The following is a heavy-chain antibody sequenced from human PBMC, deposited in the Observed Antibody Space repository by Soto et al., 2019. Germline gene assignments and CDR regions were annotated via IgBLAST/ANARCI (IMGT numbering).Heavy chain of an antibody. Sequence: PGGSLRLSCAASGFTFSNYAMSWVRQAPEKGLEWISGIGTSGDPTDYADSVKGRFTISRDNSKNALYLQMNSLRAEDTAIYYCAMKLAGRCPFDSWGQGTLVTVSS. CDR3: AMKLAGRCPFDS. CDR2: IGTSGDPT. J-gene: IGHJ4*02. D-gene: IGHD6-19*01. V-gene: IGHV3-23*01. CDR1: GFTFSNYA.